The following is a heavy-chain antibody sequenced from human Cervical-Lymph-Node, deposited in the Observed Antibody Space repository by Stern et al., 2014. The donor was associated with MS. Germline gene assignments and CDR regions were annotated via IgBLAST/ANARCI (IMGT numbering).Heavy chain of an antibody. CDR2: IIPIFGTA. J-gene: IGHJ4*02. V-gene: IGHV1-69*01. Sequence: VQLLESGAEVKKPGSSVKVSCKASGGTFSSYAISWVRQAPGQGLEWMGGIIPIFGTANYAQKFQGRVTITADESTSTAYMELSSLRSEDTAVYYCARVGAYCGGDCYSLADYWGQGTLVTVSS. D-gene: IGHD2-21*02. CDR3: ARVGAYCGGDCYSLADY. CDR1: GGTFSSYA.